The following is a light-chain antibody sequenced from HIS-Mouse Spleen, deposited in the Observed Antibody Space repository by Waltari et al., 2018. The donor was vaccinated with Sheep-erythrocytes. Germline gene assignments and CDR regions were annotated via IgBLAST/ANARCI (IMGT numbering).Light chain of an antibody. Sequence: EIVLTQSPATLSLSPGERATLSCRASQSFSSYFAWYQQKPGQAPRLLIYDASNRATGIPARFSGSGSGTDFTLTISSLEPEDFAVYYCQQRSNWPPLTFGGGTK. J-gene: IGKJ4*01. CDR3: QQRSNWPPLT. CDR2: DAS. V-gene: IGKV3-11*01. CDR1: QSFSSY.